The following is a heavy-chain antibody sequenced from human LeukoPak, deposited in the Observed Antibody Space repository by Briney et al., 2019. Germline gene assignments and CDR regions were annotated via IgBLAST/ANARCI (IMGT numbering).Heavy chain of an antibody. CDR1: GFTVSTSY. D-gene: IGHD2-21*02. V-gene: IGHV3-53*01. CDR2: IYSGGST. Sequence: GGSLRLSCAASGFTVSTSYMSWVRQAPGKGLEWVSVIYSGGSTYYADSVKGRFTISRDNSKNTLYLQMNSLRAEDTAVYYCARGRGDFPNWFDPWGQGTLVTVSS. J-gene: IGHJ5*02. CDR3: ARGRGDFPNWFDP.